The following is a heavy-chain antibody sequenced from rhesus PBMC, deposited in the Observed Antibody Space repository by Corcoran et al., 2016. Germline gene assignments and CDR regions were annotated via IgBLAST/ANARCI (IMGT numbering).Heavy chain of an antibody. Sequence: QVQLQESGPGLVKPSETLSLTCAVSGGSISSGYYYWSWIRQPPGKRLEWIGYITYSGSTSDNPSLKSRVTISRDTSNNQFSLKLSSVTAADTAVYYWARETMAAAATFDYWGQGVLVTVSS. J-gene: IGHJ4*01. V-gene: IGHV4-122*02. CDR2: ITYSGST. D-gene: IGHD6-25*01. CDR1: GGSISSGYYY. CDR3: ARETMAAAATFDY.